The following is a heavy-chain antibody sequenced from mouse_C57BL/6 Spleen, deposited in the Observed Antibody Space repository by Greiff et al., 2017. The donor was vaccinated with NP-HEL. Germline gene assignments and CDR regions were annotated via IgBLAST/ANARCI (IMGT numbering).Heavy chain of an antibody. D-gene: IGHD1-1*01. CDR3: ARSSITTVVDPYWYFDV. CDR1: GFSLTSYA. Sequence: VKLMESGPGLVAPSQSLSITCTVSGFSLTSYAISWVRQPPGKGLAWLGVIWTGGGTNYNSALKSRLSISKDNSKSQVFLKMNSLQTDDTARYYCARSSITTVVDPYWYFDVWGTGTTVTVSS. CDR2: IWTGGGT. J-gene: IGHJ1*03. V-gene: IGHV2-9-1*01.